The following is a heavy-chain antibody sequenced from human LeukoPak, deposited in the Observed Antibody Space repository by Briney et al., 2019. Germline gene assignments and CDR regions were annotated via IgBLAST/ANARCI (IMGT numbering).Heavy chain of an antibody. D-gene: IGHD3-10*01. CDR2: IYSGGST. CDR3: ARGGVYYYGSGSYCDY. V-gene: IGHV3-66*01. J-gene: IGHJ4*02. Sequence: GGSLRLSCAASGFTVSSNYMSWVRQAPGKGLEWVSVIYSGGSTYYADSVKGRFTISRDNSKNTLYLQMNSLRAEDTAVYYCARGGVYYYGSGSYCDYWGQGTLVTVSS. CDR1: GFTVSSNY.